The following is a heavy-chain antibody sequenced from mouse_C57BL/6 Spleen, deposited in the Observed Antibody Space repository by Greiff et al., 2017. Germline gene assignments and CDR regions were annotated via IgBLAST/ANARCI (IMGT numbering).Heavy chain of an antibody. V-gene: IGHV14-3*01. CDR2: FDPATGNT. CDR1: GFNIKNTY. J-gene: IGHJ4*01. CDR3: ARWDYSNLYAMDY. Sequence: EVKLQESVAELVRPGASVKLSCTASGFNIKNTYMHWVKQRPEQGLEWIGRFDPATGNTKYAPKFQGKATITADTSSNTAYLQLSSLTSEDTAIYYCARWDYSNLYAMDYWGQGTSVTVSS. D-gene: IGHD2-5*01.